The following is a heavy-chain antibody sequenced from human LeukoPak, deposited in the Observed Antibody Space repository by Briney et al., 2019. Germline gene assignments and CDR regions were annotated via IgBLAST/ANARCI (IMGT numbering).Heavy chain of an antibody. J-gene: IGHJ5*02. CDR3: AREQSTPLRYFDWLFLNWFDP. CDR2: IYTSGST. D-gene: IGHD3-9*01. Sequence: SETLSLTCTVSGGSISSGSYYWSWIRQPAGKGLEWIGRIYTSGSTNYNPSLKSRVTISVDTSKNQFSLKLSSVTAADTAVYYCAREQSTPLRYFDWLFLNWFDPWGQGTLVTVSS. V-gene: IGHV4-61*02. CDR1: GGSISSGSYY.